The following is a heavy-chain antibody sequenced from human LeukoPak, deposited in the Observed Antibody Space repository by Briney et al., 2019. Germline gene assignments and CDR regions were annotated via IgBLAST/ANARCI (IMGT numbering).Heavy chain of an antibody. CDR3: AKDLRVYGAKNWFDP. CDR2: ISGSGGST. D-gene: IGHD4-17*01. J-gene: IGHJ5*02. Sequence: GGALRLSFAASGFTFCSHALSWGRPGPGEGGEGGSAISGSGGSTYYADSVKGRFTISRDNSKNTLYLQMNSLRAEDTAVYYCAKDLRVYGAKNWFDPWGQGTLVTVSS. CDR1: GFTFCSHA. V-gene: IGHV3-23*01.